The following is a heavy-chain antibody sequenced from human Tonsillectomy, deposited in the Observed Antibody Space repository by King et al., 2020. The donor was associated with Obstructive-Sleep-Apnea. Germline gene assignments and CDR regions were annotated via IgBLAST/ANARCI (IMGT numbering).Heavy chain of an antibody. J-gene: IGHJ5*02. CDR3: TTDGCSSTSCYDNWFDP. D-gene: IGHD2-2*01. V-gene: IGHV3-15*01. CDR1: GFTFSNAW. CDR2: IKSKTDGGTT. Sequence: VQLVESGGGLVKPGGSLRLSCAASGFTFSNAWMSWVRQAPGKGLEWVGRIKSKTDGGTTDYAAPVKGRFIILRDDSKNTLYLKMNRLKTEDTAVYYCTTDGCSSTSCYDNWFDPWGQGTLVTVSS.